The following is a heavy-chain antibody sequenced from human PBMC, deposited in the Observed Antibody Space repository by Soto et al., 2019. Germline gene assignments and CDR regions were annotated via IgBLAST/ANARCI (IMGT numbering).Heavy chain of an antibody. V-gene: IGHV3-30*18. CDR1: GFTFSNYG. Sequence: QVQLVESGGGVVQPGRSLRLSCAASGFTFSNYGMHWVRQAPGKGLEWVALISYDGSNKYYADSVKGRFTISRDNSKNTLDLQMNSLRAEDTAVYYCAKDGTVTGTEAGYWGQGTLVTVSA. J-gene: IGHJ4*02. CDR2: ISYDGSNK. D-gene: IGHD6-19*01. CDR3: AKDGTVTGTEAGY.